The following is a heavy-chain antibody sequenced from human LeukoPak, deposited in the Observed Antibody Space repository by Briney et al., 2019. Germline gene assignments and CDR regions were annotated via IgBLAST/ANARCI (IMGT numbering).Heavy chain of an antibody. CDR3: ARDIVDGSGCSDY. CDR2: IYYSGST. Sequence: SETLSLTCTVSGGSISSYYWSWIRQPPGKGLEWIGYIYYSGSTNYNPSLKSRVTISVDTSKNQFSLKLSSVTAADTAVYYCARDIVDGSGCSDYWGQGTPITVS. CDR1: GGSISSYY. V-gene: IGHV4-59*12. J-gene: IGHJ4*02. D-gene: IGHD3-22*01.